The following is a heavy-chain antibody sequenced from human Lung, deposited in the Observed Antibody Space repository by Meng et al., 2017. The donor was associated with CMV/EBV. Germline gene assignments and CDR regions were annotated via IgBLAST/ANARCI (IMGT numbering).Heavy chain of an antibody. CDR3: LRRSGGSV. CDR1: GDSITNHNW. Sequence: QVQLRQSGPALVKPSDTLSLTCAVSGDSITNHNWWAWVRQPPGKGLEWIGEIPHRGSSAYNPSLKSRVSMSIDKSKNQFSLKLTSVTAADTAVYHCLRRSGGSVWGQGTLVTVSS. J-gene: IGHJ1*01. D-gene: IGHD3-10*01. V-gene: IGHV4-4*02. CDR2: IPHRGSS.